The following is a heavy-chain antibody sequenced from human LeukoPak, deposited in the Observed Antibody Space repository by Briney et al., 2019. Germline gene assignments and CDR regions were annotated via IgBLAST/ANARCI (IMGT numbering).Heavy chain of an antibody. Sequence: GASVKVSCKASGYTFTGYYMHWVRQAPGQGLEWMGWINPNSSGTNYAQKFQGRVTMTRDTSISTAYMELSRLRSDDTAVYCCARSGYSYGYDDFDYWGQGTLVTVSS. CDR3: ARSGYSYGYDDFDY. J-gene: IGHJ4*02. CDR2: INPNSSGT. CDR1: GYTFTGYY. D-gene: IGHD5-18*01. V-gene: IGHV1-2*02.